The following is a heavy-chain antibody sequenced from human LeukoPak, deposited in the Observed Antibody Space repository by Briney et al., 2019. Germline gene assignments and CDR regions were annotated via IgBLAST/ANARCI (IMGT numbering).Heavy chain of an antibody. CDR3: AREGDCSGGSCHFDY. D-gene: IGHD2-15*01. J-gene: IGHJ4*02. Sequence: SETLSLTCAVSGGSISSSNWWSWVRQPPGKGLEWIGEIYHSGSTNYNPSLKSRVTKSVDKSKNQFSLKLSSVTAADTAVYYCAREGDCSGGSCHFDYWGQGTLVTVSS. CDR2: IYHSGST. V-gene: IGHV4-4*02. CDR1: GGSISSSNW.